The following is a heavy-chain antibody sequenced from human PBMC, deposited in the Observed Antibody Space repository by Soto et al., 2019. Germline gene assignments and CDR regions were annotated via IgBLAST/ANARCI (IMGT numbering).Heavy chain of an antibody. D-gene: IGHD6-13*01. J-gene: IGHJ6*02. V-gene: IGHV5-10-1*01. CDR2: IDPSDSYT. CDR3: ERRQQLVLDGMDV. Sequence: XDSLRGSWQGSGNSFTSYVSSWVLQMPGKGLEWMGRIDPSDSYTNYSPSFQGHVTISADKSISTAYLQWSSLKASDTAMYYCERRQQLVLDGMDVWGQGTTVTV. CDR1: GNSFTSYV.